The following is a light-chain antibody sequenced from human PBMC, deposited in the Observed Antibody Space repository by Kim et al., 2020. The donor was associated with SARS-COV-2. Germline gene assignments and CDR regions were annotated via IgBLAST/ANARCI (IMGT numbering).Light chain of an antibody. CDR1: QSMSRY. J-gene: IGKJ1*01. CDR2: AAS. Sequence: AFVGDRVTITCRASQSMSRYLNWYQHKPGKASKLLIYAASSLQSGVPSRFSGSGSGTDYTLTISSLQPEDFATYYCQQSYSTSWTFGQGTKVDIK. V-gene: IGKV1-39*01. CDR3: QQSYSTSWT.